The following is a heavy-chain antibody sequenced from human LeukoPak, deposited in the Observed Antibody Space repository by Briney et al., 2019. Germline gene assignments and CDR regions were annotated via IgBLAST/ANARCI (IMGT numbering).Heavy chain of an antibody. CDR2: ISAYNGNT. Sequence: ASVKVSCKASGYTFTNYGISWVRQAPGQGLEWMGWISAYNGNTNYAQKLQGRVTMTTDTSTSTAYMELRSLRSDDTAVYYCARGVFFDWLLEEYNWFDPWGQGTLVTVSS. J-gene: IGHJ5*02. CDR3: ARGVFFDWLLEEYNWFDP. CDR1: GYTFTNYG. V-gene: IGHV1-18*04. D-gene: IGHD3-9*01.